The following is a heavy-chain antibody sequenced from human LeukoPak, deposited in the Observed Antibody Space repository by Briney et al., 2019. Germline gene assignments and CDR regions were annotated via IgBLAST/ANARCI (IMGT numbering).Heavy chain of an antibody. V-gene: IGHV3-23*01. CDR1: GFTFRVYA. Sequence: GGPLRLSCAASGFTFRVYAMTWVRQVPGKGLEWVSGISGSGSSTYSADSVKSWFTISRDNSNNTLYLQMNSLRAEDTALYYCAKAKITLIVVANPNSGALDIWGQGTMVTVSS. CDR2: ISGSGSST. CDR3: AKAKITLIVVANPNSGALDI. D-gene: IGHD3-22*01. J-gene: IGHJ3*02.